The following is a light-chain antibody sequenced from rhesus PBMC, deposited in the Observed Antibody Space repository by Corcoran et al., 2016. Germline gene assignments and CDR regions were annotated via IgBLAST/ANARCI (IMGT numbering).Light chain of an antibody. Sequence: DIQMTQSPSSLSASVGDTVTITCRASQSISSWVAWYQQKPGKTPKLQIYKASSLQSGVPSRFSGRGSGKDCTLTISSLQPEDVATYYCLQDSRSPFTIGPGTKLDIK. CDR2: KAS. J-gene: IGKJ3*01. CDR3: LQDSRSPFT. V-gene: IGKV1-22*01. CDR1: QSISSW.